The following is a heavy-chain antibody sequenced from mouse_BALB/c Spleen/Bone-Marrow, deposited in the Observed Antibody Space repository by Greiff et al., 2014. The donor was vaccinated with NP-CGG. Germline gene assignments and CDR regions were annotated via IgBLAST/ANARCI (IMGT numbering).Heavy chain of an antibody. V-gene: IGHV5-4*02. CDR3: TRSGKRYGAMDY. CDR1: GFTFSDYY. J-gene: IGHJ4*01. CDR2: ISDGGTYT. Sequence: DVQLQESGGGLVKPGGSLKLSCAASGFTFSDYYMYWVRQTPEKRLEWVATISDGGTYTFYPDSVKGRFTISRDNAKNNLYLQMSSLQSEDTAMYYCTRSGKRYGAMDYWGQGTSVTVSS. D-gene: IGHD2-10*02.